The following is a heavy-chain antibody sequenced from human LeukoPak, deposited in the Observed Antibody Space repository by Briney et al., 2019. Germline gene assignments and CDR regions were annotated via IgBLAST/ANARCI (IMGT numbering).Heavy chain of an antibody. CDR2: ISYDGSNK. V-gene: IGHV3-30*04. CDR3: AKGRTRMNKLLTFDY. Sequence: PGGSLRLSCAASGFTFSSYAMHWVRQAPGKGLEWVAVISYDGSNKYYADSVKGRFTISRDNSKNTLYLQMNSLRAEDTAVYYCAKGRTRMNKLLTFDYWGQGTLVTVSS. CDR1: GFTFSSYA. D-gene: IGHD2-15*01. J-gene: IGHJ4*02.